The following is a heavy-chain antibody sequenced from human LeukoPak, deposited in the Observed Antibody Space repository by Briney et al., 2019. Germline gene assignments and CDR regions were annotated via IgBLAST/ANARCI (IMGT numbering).Heavy chain of an antibody. CDR2: ISYDGSNK. CDR3: ARDSNYYDSSGYTDY. J-gene: IGHJ4*02. CDR1: GFTFSSYA. D-gene: IGHD3-22*01. Sequence: GRSLRLSCAASGFTFSSYAMHWVRQAPGKGLEWVAVISYDGSNKYYADSVKGRFTISRENSKNTLYLQMTSLRAEDTAVYYCARDSNYYDSSGYTDYWGQGTLVTVSS. V-gene: IGHV3-30*04.